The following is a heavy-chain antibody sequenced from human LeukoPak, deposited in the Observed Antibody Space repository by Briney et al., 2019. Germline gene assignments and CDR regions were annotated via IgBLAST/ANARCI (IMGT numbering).Heavy chain of an antibody. CDR1: GYTFISYG. J-gene: IGHJ6*03. CDR2: ISTYNGNT. V-gene: IGHV1-18*01. CDR3: ARAIPGPKHYYYMDV. Sequence: GASVKVSCKASGYTFISYGISWVRQAPGQGLEWMGWISTYNGNTNYAQKLQGRVTMTTDTSTGTAYMELRSLRSDDTAVYYCARAIPGPKHYYYMDVWGKGTTVTISS.